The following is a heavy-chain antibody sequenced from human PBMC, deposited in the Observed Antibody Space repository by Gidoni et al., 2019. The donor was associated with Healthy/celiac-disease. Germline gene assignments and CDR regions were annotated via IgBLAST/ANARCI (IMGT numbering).Heavy chain of an antibody. D-gene: IGHD2-2*01. CDR1: AGPISSSSYY. J-gene: IGHJ6*02. CDR2: IYYSGST. V-gene: IGHV4-39*01. Sequence: QLQLQESGPGLVKPSETLSLTCTVSAGPISSSSYYWGWIRPPPGKGLEWIGSIYYSGSTYYNPSLKSRVTISVDTSKNQFSLKLSSVTAADTAVYYCARQTKDIVVVPAAMAYYYYGMDVWGQGTTVTVSS. CDR3: ARQTKDIVVVPAAMAYYYYGMDV.